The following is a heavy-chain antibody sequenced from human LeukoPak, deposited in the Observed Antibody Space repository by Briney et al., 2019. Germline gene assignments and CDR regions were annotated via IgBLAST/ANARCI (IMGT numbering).Heavy chain of an antibody. D-gene: IGHD3-3*01. Sequence: GGSLRLSCAASGFTFSSYWMSWVRQAPGKGLEWVANIKQDGSEKYYVDSVKGRFTISRDNAKNSLYLQMNSLRGEDTAVYYCAKETYYDFWSAVDYWGQGTLVTVSS. CDR1: GFTFSSYW. V-gene: IGHV3-7*05. CDR2: IKQDGSEK. J-gene: IGHJ4*02. CDR3: AKETYYDFWSAVDY.